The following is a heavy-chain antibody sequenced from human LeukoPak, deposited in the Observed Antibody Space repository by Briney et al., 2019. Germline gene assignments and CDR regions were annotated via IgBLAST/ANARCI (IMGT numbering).Heavy chain of an antibody. CDR1: GGSISSSSYY. J-gene: IGHJ4*02. Sequence: SETLSLTCTVSGGSISSSSYYWGWIRQPPGKGLEWIGSIYYSGSTYYNPSLKSRVTISVDTSKNQFSLKLSSVTAADTAVYYCAGDGGAECGGDRYHLDYWGQGTLVTVSS. V-gene: IGHV4-39*07. CDR2: IYYSGST. CDR3: AGDGGAECGGDRYHLDY. D-gene: IGHD2-21*02.